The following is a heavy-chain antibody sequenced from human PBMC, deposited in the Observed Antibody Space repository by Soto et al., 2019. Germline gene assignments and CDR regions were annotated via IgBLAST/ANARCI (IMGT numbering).Heavy chain of an antibody. V-gene: IGHV3-23*01. CDR1: GFTFSSYA. J-gene: IGHJ6*03. CDR3: AKDVVIYYYYYYMDV. D-gene: IGHD3-22*01. Sequence: GGSLRLSCAASGFTFSSYAMSWVRQAPGKGLEWVSAISGSGGSTYYADSVKGRFTISRDNSKNTLYLQMNSLRAEDTAVYYCAKDVVIYYYYYYMDVWGKGTTVTVSS. CDR2: ISGSGGST.